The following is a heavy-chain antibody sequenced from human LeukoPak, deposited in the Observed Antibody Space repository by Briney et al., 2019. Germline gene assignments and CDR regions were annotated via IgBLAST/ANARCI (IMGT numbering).Heavy chain of an antibody. D-gene: IGHD6-19*01. Sequence: ASVKVSCKASGYTFTSYGISWVRQAPGQGLEWMGWISAYNGNTNYAQKLQGRVTMTTDTSTSTAYMELRSLRSDDTAVYYCARDDVLRSSGLGGNWFDPWGQGTLVTVSS. CDR1: GYTFTSYG. CDR2: ISAYNGNT. V-gene: IGHV1-18*01. CDR3: ARDDVLRSSGLGGNWFDP. J-gene: IGHJ5*02.